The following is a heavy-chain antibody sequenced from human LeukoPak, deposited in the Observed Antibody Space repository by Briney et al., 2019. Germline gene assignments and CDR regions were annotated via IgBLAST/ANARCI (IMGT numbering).Heavy chain of an antibody. V-gene: IGHV1-24*01. J-gene: IGHJ4*02. CDR1: GYTLTELS. D-gene: IGHD6-19*01. CDR2: FDPEDGET. Sequence: ASVKVSCKVSGYTLTELSMHWVRQAPGKGLEWMGGFDPEDGETIYAQKFQGRVTMTEDTSTDTAYMELSSLRSEDTAVYYCATDVIAVAGTPLVPPTDYWGQGTLVTVSS. CDR3: ATDVIAVAGTPLVPPTDY.